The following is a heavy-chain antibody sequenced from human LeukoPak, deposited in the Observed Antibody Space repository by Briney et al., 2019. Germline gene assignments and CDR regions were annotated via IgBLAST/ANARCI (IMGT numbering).Heavy chain of an antibody. CDR3: ARGYGYDSSGYDY. D-gene: IGHD3-22*01. CDR2: FNPNSGGT. CDR1: GYTFTGYY. J-gene: IGHJ4*02. Sequence: ASVKVSCKASGYTFTGYYMHWVRQAPGQGLEWMGWFNPNSGGTNYAQKFQGWVTMTRDTSISTAYMELSRLRSDDTAVYYCARGYGYDSSGYDYWGQGTLVTVSS. V-gene: IGHV1-2*04.